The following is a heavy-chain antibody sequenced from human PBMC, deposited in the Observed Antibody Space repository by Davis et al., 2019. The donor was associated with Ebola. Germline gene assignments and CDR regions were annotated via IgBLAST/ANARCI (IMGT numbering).Heavy chain of an antibody. V-gene: IGHV3-30*04. CDR1: GFTFDEYA. D-gene: IGHD3-3*01. CDR3: ARAGFDEVLDY. Sequence: PGGSLRLSCVASGFTFDEYAMHWVRQAPGKGLEWVAVVSHSERERFYADSVKGRFTISRDNSENTLYLQMNSLTADDTSVYYCARAGFDEVLDYWGQGTPVTVSS. J-gene: IGHJ4*02. CDR2: VSHSERER.